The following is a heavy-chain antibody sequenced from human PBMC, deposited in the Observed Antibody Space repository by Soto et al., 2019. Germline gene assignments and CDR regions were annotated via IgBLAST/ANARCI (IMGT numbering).Heavy chain of an antibody. CDR2: IYYSGST. D-gene: IGHD2-8*01. V-gene: IGHV4-39*01. J-gene: IGHJ5*02. CDR3: ARLYPKYCTNGVCLNWFDP. CDR1: GGSISSSSYY. Sequence: ASETLSLTCTVSGGSISSSSYYWGWIRQPPGKGLEWIGSIYYSGSTYYNPSLKSRVTISVDTSKNQFSLKLSSVTAADTAVYYCARLYPKYCTNGVCLNWFDPWGQGTLVTVSS.